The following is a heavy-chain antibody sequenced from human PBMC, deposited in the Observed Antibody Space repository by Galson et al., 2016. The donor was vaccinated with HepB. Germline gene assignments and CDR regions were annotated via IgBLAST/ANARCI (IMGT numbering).Heavy chain of an antibody. V-gene: IGHV4-30-4*01. CDR2: IYYSGST. CDR3: ARGSAFGGVDN. J-gene: IGHJ4*02. D-gene: IGHD3-16*01. Sequence: TLSLTCTVSGGSISSGDYYWSWIRQPPGKGLEWIGYIYYSGSTYHSPSLKSRGTISVDTSKNQFSLKLNSVTAADTAVYYCARGSAFGGVDNWGKGTLVTVSS. CDR1: GGSISSGDYY.